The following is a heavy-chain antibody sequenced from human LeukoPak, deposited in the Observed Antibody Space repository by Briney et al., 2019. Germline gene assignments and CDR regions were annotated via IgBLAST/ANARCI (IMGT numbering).Heavy chain of an antibody. CDR3: ARVLRSGGQWYYYYMDV. V-gene: IGHV3-21*01. J-gene: IGHJ6*03. Sequence: GGSLRLSCAASGFTFGSYSMNWVRQAPGKGLEWVSYMSSSSSYIYYADSVKGRFTISRDNAKNSLYLQMNSLRGEDTAVYYCARVLRSGGQWYYYYMDVWGKGTTVTVSS. CDR2: MSSSSSYI. CDR1: GFTFGSYS. D-gene: IGHD3-3*01.